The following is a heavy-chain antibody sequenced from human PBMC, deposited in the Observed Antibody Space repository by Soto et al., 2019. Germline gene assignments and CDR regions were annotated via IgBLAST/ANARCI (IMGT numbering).Heavy chain of an antibody. CDR1: GGSFSGYY. D-gene: IGHD3-3*01. CDR3: AQGYGDFWSGYLVY. J-gene: IGHJ4*02. Sequence: LSLTCAVYGGSFSGYYWSWIRQPPGKGLEWIGEINHSGSTNYNPSLKSRVTISVDTSKNQFSLKLSSVTAADTAVYYCAQGYGDFWSGYLVYWGQGTLVTVSS. CDR2: INHSGST. V-gene: IGHV4-34*01.